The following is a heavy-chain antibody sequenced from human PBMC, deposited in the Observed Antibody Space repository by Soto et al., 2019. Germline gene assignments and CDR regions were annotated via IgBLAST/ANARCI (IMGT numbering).Heavy chain of an antibody. CDR2: IQNSGIT. V-gene: IGHV4-31*11. J-gene: IGHJ4*02. CDR1: GYSISSGYY. CDR3: ARGGRYYYY. Sequence: KTSETLSLTCAVSGYSISSGYYWSWVRQHPGKGLEWIGYIQNSGITYYNPSLQSRVSILVDTTKNQFSLNLSSVTAADTAIYYCARGGRYYYYWGQGTLVTVSS. D-gene: IGHD1-26*01.